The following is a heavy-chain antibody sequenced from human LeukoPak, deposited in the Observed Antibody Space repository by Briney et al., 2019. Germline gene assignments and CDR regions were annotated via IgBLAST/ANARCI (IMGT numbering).Heavy chain of an antibody. J-gene: IGHJ4*02. Sequence: GGSLRLSCAASGFTFSSYWMSWVRQAPGKGLEWVANIKQDGSEKYYVDSVKGRFTISRDNAKNSPYLQMNSLRAEDTAVYYYARSLRYFDWLHTSYYFDYWGQGTLVTVSS. V-gene: IGHV3-7*01. D-gene: IGHD3-9*01. CDR3: ARSLRYFDWLHTSYYFDY. CDR2: IKQDGSEK. CDR1: GFTFSSYW.